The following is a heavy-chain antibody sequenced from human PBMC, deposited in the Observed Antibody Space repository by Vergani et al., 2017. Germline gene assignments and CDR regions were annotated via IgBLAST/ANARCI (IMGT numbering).Heavy chain of an antibody. CDR1: GYTFTSYA. Sequence: QVQLVQSGAEVKKPGASVTVSCKASGYTFTSYAMHWVRQAPGQRLEWMGWINAGNGNTKYSQKFQGRVTITRDTSASTAYMELSSLRSEDTAVYYCASGNWNYVLFDYWGQGTLVTVSS. CDR3: ASGNWNYVLFDY. D-gene: IGHD1-7*01. V-gene: IGHV1-3*01. J-gene: IGHJ4*02. CDR2: INAGNGNT.